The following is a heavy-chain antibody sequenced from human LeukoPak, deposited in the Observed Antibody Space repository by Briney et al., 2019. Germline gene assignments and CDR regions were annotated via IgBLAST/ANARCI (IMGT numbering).Heavy chain of an antibody. Sequence: SETLSLPCTFFGGALSTHLLGWVRQTPPQELEWIGRVYPDGSPNYNPSLEGRVTMSRDTSQNQFSLKLGSVTAADTAVYYCARRNKGPADVWGQGTTVTVSS. J-gene: IGHJ6*02. V-gene: IGHV4-4*07. D-gene: IGHD1-14*01. CDR1: GGALSTHL. CDR2: VYPDGSP. CDR3: ARRNKGPADV.